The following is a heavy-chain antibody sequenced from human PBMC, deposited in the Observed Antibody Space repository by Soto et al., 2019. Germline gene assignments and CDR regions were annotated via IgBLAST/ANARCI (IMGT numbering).Heavy chain of an antibody. J-gene: IGHJ6*02. D-gene: IGHD5-18*01. CDR1: GFVFSMYS. V-gene: IGHV3-7*03. CDR3: ARDPWILPAHDFFYGSDV. CDR2: IPQDGVDG. Sequence: EVKLVQSGGGLAQPGDSLRLSCEVSGFVFSMYSMSWVRQTPGKGLEWVAKIPQDGVDGHYADSVKGRFTISRDNDKKSLSLQMNTLRAEDTAVYYCARDPWILPAHDFFYGSDVWGRGATVTVSS.